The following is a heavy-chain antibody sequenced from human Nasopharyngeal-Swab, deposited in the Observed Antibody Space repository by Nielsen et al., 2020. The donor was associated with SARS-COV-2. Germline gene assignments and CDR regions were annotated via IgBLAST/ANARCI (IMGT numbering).Heavy chain of an antibody. CDR3: ARGGYYGSGSYFHYYYGMDV. V-gene: IGHV1-69*13. CDR2: IIPIFGTA. J-gene: IGHJ6*02. D-gene: IGHD3-10*01. Sequence: SVKVSCKASGGTFSSYAISWVRQAPGQGLEGRGGIIPIFGTANYAQKFQGRVTITADESTSTAYMELSSLRSEDTAVYYCARGGYYGSGSYFHYYYGMDVWGQGTTVTVSS. CDR1: GGTFSSYA.